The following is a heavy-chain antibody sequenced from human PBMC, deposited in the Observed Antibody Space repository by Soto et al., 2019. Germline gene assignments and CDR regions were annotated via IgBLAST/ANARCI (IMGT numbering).Heavy chain of an antibody. CDR2: IIPIFGTA. CDR1: GGTFSSYA. V-gene: IGHV1-69*01. D-gene: IGHD2-15*01. J-gene: IGHJ6*02. CDR3: ASQGGSLYYYYGMDV. Sequence: VKVSCKASGGTFSSYAISWVRQAPGQGLEWMGGIIPIFGTANYAQKFQGRVTITADESTSTAYMELSSLRSEDTAVYYRASQGGSLYYYYGMDVWGQGTTVTVSS.